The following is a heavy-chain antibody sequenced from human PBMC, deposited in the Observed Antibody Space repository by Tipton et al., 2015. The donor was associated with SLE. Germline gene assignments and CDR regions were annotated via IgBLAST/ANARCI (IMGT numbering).Heavy chain of an antibody. Sequence: TLSLTCTVSGASVSSFCWNWIRQSPGKGLEWIACVCNSVSTNYDPSLKSRGTISVDTSKNHFSLELTPVTAADTAVYYCARQRLRLLSPLDAWGQGTTVTVSS. D-gene: IGHD3-10*01. CDR2: VCNSVST. CDR3: ARQRLRLLSPLDA. J-gene: IGHJ6*02. CDR1: GASVSSFC. V-gene: IGHV4-59*08.